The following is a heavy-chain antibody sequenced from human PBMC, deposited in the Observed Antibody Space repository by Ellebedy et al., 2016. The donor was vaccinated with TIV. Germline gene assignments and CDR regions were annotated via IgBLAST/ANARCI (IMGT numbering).Heavy chain of an antibody. D-gene: IGHD3-3*01. CDR3: ASPGGARITIFGVVRIHWAFDI. V-gene: IGHV4-39*01. Sequence: MPSETLSLTCTVSGGSISSSSYYWGWIRQPPGKGLEWIGSIYYSGSTYYNPSLKSRVTISVDTSKNQFSLKLSSVTAADTAVYYCASPGGARITIFGVVRIHWAFDIWGQGTMVTVSS. CDR1: GGSISSSSYY. J-gene: IGHJ3*02. CDR2: IYYSGST.